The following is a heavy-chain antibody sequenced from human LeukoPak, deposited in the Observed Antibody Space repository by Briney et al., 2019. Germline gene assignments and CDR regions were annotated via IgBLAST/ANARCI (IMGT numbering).Heavy chain of an antibody. J-gene: IGHJ4*02. D-gene: IGHD1-7*01. CDR1: GGSFSGYY. CDR2: INHSGST. V-gene: IGHV4-34*01. CDR3: ARDRFPLWNYARNYYFDY. Sequence: PSETLSLTCAVYGGSFSGYYWSWIRQPPGKGLEWIGEINHSGSTNYNPSLKSRVTISVDTSKNQFSLKLSSVTAADTAVYYCARDRFPLWNYARNYYFDYWGQGTLVTVS.